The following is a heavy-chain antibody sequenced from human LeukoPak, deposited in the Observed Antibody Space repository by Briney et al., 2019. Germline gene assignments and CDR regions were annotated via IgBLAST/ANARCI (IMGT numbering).Heavy chain of an antibody. CDR1: GFNFSTSR. V-gene: IGHV3-21*01. CDR2: ISSSDTYV. J-gene: IGHJ3*02. CDR3: ARAQVGATLGYAFDI. Sequence: PGGSLRLSCAASGFNFSTSRMNWVRQAPGKGLEWVSSISSSDTYVYYGDSVRGRFTISRDNTRNSVFLQMNSLRAEDTAVYYCARAQVGATLGYAFDIWGQGTMVTVSS. D-gene: IGHD1-26*01.